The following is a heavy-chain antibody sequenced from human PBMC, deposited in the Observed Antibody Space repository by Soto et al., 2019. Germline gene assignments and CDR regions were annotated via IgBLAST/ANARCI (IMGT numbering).Heavy chain of an antibody. D-gene: IGHD4-17*01. CDR1: GFTFSSYA. J-gene: IGHJ4*02. CDR3: AKMTTRRFDY. CDR2: ISGSGLST. Sequence: WWSLRLACAASGFTFSSYAMSWVRQAPGKGLEWVSGISGSGLSTNYADSVEGRFTISRDNSKNTLYLQMNSLRAEDTAVYYCAKMTTRRFDYWGQGTLVTVSS. V-gene: IGHV3-23*01.